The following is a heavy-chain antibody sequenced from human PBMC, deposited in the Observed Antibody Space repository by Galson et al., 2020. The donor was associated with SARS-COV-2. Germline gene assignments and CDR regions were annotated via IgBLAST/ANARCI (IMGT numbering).Heavy chain of an antibody. J-gene: IGHJ4*02. D-gene: IGHD3-10*01. CDR1: GFSFSSYA. Sequence: GGSLRLSCAASGFSFSSYAMNWVRQTPGKGLEWVSGISGSGSSTHYADSVKGRFTISRDNSENTLSLQMKSLRAEDKAVYYCAKGGYYGSGSYRHFDYWGQGNLVTVSS. CDR3: AKGGYYGSGSYRHFDY. CDR2: ISGSGSST. V-gene: IGHV3-23*01.